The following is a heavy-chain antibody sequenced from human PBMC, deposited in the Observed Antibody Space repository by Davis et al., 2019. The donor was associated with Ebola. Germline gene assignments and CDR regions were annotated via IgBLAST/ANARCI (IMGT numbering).Heavy chain of an antibody. J-gene: IGHJ4*02. CDR1: GGSISTDY. D-gene: IGHD5-24*01. CDR2: IYYSGST. CDR3: VRGSDAYKTGY. V-gene: IGHV4-59*01. Sequence: MPGGSLRLSCTVSGGSISTDYWSWIRQPPGKGLEWIGYIYYSGSTYYNPSLKSRVTISVDTSKNQFSLEVRSVTAADTAFYYCVRGSDAYKTGYWGQGTLVTVSS.